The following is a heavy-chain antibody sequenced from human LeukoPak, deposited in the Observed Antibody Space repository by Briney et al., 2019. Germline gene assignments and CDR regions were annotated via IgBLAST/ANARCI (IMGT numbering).Heavy chain of an antibody. Sequence: PSETLSLTCTVSGGSISGSFWSWIRQPPGKGLEWIGYIYYSGSTNYHPSLKCRLTISVDTSKNQLSLQLSSATAADSAVYYCARHINSGFDYWGQGTLVTVSS. CDR2: IYYSGST. CDR1: GGSISGSF. J-gene: IGHJ4*02. CDR3: ARHINSGFDY. V-gene: IGHV4-59*08. D-gene: IGHD6-19*01.